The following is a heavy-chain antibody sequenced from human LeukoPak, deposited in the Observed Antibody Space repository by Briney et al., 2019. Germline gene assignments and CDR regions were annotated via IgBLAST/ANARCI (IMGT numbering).Heavy chain of an antibody. CDR1: GYTFTSYD. CDR2: MNPNSGNT. J-gene: IGHJ5*02. Sequence: GASVKVSCKASGYTFTSYDTNWVRQATGQGLEWMGWMNPNSGNTGYAQKFQGRVTMTRNTSISTAYMELSSLRSEDTAVYYCARAASMVVPAASFDPWGQGTPVTVSS. CDR3: ARAASMVVPAASFDP. D-gene: IGHD2-2*01. V-gene: IGHV1-8*01.